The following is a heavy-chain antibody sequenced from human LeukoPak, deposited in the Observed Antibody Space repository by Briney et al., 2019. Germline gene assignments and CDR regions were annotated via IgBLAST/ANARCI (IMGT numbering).Heavy chain of an antibody. D-gene: IGHD3-16*01. CDR1: DASISSGAYY. J-gene: IGHJ4*02. V-gene: IGHV4-31*03. CDR2: VSNSGST. CDR3: ARSRSDTLYATYYFDY. Sequence: SQTLSLTCTVSDASISSGAYYWNWIRQLPGKGLEWIGYVSNSGSTYNNPSLKSRVTISVDTSENQFSLKLSSVTVADTAVYYCARSRSDTLYATYYFDYWGQGTLVTVSS.